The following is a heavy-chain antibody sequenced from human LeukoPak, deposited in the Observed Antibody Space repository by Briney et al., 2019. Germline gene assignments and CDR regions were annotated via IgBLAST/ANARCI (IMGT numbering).Heavy chain of an antibody. Sequence: GGSLRLSCAASGFTLSSYEMNWVRQAPGKGLEWVSYIGSSGRTKYYADSVRGRFTISRDNSKNSLYLQMDSLRAEDTAVYYCARLDAIAGLDYWGQGTLVTVSS. CDR1: GFTLSSYE. V-gene: IGHV3-48*03. J-gene: IGHJ4*02. CDR3: ARLDAIAGLDY. D-gene: IGHD6-13*01. CDR2: IGSSGRTK.